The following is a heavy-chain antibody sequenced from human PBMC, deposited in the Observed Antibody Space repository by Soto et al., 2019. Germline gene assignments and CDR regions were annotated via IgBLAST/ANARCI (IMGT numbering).Heavy chain of an antibody. J-gene: IGHJ6*02. CDR2: IIPIFGTA. Sequence: SVKVSCKASGGTFSSYAISWVRQAPGQGLEWMGGIIPIFGTANYAQKFQGRVTITADKSTSTAYMELSSLRSEDTAVYYCARGAARPSYYYYGMDVWGQGTRVTVSS. CDR1: GGTFSSYA. D-gene: IGHD6-6*01. CDR3: ARGAARPSYYYYGMDV. V-gene: IGHV1-69*06.